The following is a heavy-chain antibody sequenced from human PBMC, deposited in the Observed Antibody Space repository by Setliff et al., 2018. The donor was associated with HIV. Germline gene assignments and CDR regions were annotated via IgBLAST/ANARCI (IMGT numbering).Heavy chain of an antibody. CDR3: AAASSWDPLLDY. CDR2: IIHTGST. CDR1: GGSFSGYY. V-gene: IGHV4-34*12. D-gene: IGHD6-13*01. Sequence: SETLSLTCAVYGGSFSGYYWSWIRQPPGKGLEWIGEIIHTGSTNYNPSLKSRVTISVDTSKNQFSLRLSSVTAADTAVYYCAAASSWDPLLDYWGQGTLVTVSS. J-gene: IGHJ4*02.